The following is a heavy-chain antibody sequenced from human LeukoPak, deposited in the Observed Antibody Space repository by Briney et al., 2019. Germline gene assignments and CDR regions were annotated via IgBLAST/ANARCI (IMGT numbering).Heavy chain of an antibody. Sequence: SETLSLTCTVSGGSISSTSYYWGWSRQPRGKGLEWIVSIYYSVSPYSNPSLKSRVIISVDTSTYQFSLKLSSVTAADTAVYYCARQEIVVVPAITISAFDIWGQGTMVTVSS. CDR3: ARQEIVVVPAITISAFDI. CDR1: GGSISSTSYY. CDR2: IYYSVSP. D-gene: IGHD2-2*01. V-gene: IGHV4-39*01. J-gene: IGHJ3*02.